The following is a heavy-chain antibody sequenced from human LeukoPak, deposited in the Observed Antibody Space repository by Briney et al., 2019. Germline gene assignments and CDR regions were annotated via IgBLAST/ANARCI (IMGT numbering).Heavy chain of an antibody. CDR1: GFTFGNYA. CDR2: ISGSDDST. CDR3: ARRGSGNYYYFDY. D-gene: IGHD1-26*01. Sequence: PGGSLRLSCAASGFTFGNYAMNWVRQAPGKGLEWVSSISGSDDSTYYADSVKGRLTISRDDSKNTAYLQMNSLKSEDTAAYYCARRGSGNYYYFDYWGQGTLVTVSS. J-gene: IGHJ4*02. V-gene: IGHV3-23*01.